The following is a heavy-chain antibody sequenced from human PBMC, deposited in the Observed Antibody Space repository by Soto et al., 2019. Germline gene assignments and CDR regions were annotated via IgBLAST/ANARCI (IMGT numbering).Heavy chain of an antibody. CDR3: ARDGSITMVRGVNIARFDS. V-gene: IGHV1-69*04. CDR2: IIPILGIA. CDR1: GGTFSSYT. Sequence: SVKVSCKASGGTFSSYTISWVRQAPGQGLEWMGRIIPILGIANYAQKFQGRVTITADKSTSTAYMELSSLRSEDTAVYYCARDGSITMVRGVNIARFDSWGQGTLVTVSS. D-gene: IGHD3-10*01. J-gene: IGHJ5*01.